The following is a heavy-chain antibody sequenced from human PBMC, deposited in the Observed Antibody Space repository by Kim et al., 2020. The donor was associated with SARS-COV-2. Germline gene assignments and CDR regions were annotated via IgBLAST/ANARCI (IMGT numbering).Heavy chain of an antibody. CDR1: GFTFSSYA. V-gene: IGHV3-30*04. CDR2: ISYDGSNK. CDR3: ARAPALNVAIFDY. J-gene: IGHJ4*02. D-gene: IGHD2-21*01. Sequence: GGSLRLSCAASGFTFSSYAMHWVRQAPGKGLEWVAVISYDGSNKYYADSVKGRFTISRDNSKNTLYLQMNSLRAEDTAVYYCARAPALNVAIFDYWGQGT.